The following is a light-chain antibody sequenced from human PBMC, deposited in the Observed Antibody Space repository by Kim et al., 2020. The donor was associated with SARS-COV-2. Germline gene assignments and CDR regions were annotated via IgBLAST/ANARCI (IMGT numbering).Light chain of an antibody. CDR2: QDT. V-gene: IGLV3-1*01. J-gene: IGLJ2*01. Sequence: SYELTQPPSVSVSPGQTASITCSGDKLGDENVCWYQQKPGQSPVVVIYQDTKRSSGIPDRFSGSKSGNTATLTISGTQAMDEADYSCQVWDRSTVVFGGGTKLTFL. CDR3: QVWDRSTVV. CDR1: KLGDEN.